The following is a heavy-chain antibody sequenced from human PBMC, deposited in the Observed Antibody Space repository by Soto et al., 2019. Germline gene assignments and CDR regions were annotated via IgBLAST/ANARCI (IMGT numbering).Heavy chain of an antibody. D-gene: IGHD4-17*01. CDR2: LLRSGSSA. J-gene: IGHJ5*02. CDR1: GFTFRNYA. V-gene: IGHV3-23*01. CDR3: AKDAISGDGIWLMDS. Sequence: TGGSLRLSCAASGFTFRNYAMTWARQAPGKGLEWVSSLLRSGSSAYYADSVRGRFTISSDTSANSLYLQMDNLRAEDTAVYYCAKDAISGDGIWLMDSWGQGTVVTVYS.